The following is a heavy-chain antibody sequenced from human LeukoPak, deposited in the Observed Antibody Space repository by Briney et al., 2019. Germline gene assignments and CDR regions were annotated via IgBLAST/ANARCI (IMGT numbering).Heavy chain of an antibody. J-gene: IGHJ6*04. V-gene: IGHV3-23*01. Sequence: PGGSLRLSCAASGFTFSSYAMSWVRQAPGKGLEWVSAISGSVGSTYYADSVKGRFTISRDNSKNTLYLQMNSLRAEDTAVYYCAKDLAAAVVDGMDVWGKGTTVTVSS. D-gene: IGHD6-13*01. CDR3: AKDLAAAVVDGMDV. CDR1: GFTFSSYA. CDR2: ISGSVGST.